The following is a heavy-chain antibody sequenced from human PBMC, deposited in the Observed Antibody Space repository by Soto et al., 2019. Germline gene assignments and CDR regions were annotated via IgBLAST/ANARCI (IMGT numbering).Heavy chain of an antibody. Sequence: GESLKISCKGSGYSFTSYWIGWVRQMPGKGLEWMGIIYPGGSDTRYSPSFQGQVTISADKSISTAYLQWSSLKASDTAMYYCARCPYSSGWYDWFDPWGQGTLVTVSS. D-gene: IGHD6-19*01. CDR1: GYSFTSYW. J-gene: IGHJ5*02. CDR3: ARCPYSSGWYDWFDP. V-gene: IGHV5-51*01. CDR2: IYPGGSDT.